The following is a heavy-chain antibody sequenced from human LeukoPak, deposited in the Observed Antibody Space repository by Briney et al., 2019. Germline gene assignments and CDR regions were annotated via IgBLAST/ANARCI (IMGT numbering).Heavy chain of an antibody. CDR2: ISGDGDWT. CDR1: GLTFSNTA. V-gene: IGHV3-64*01. D-gene: IGHD2-8*01. CDR3: ARFNGKYDF. Sequence: GGSLRLSCAASGLTFSNTAMHWVRQAPGKGLEFVSAISGDGDWTYYSNSVRGRFIISRDNSKDTLYLQTGSLRTEDMAVYYCARFNGKYDFWGRGTLVTVSS. J-gene: IGHJ4*02.